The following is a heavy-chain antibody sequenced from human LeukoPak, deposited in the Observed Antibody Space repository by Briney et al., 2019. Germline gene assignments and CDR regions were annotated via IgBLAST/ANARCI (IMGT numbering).Heavy chain of an antibody. CDR2: TDTSGNYI. CDR1: GFTFSNYG. V-gene: IGHV3-21*06. D-gene: IGHD3-10*01. Sequence: GGSLRLSCEASGFTFSNYGMNWVRQAPGKGLEWVSFTDTSGNYIYYGDSVKGRFTISGDNARNLLFLQMNGLRAEDTAVYYCARGRSITLLRGVAMSDGFDIWGQGAMVAVSS. CDR3: ARGRSITLLRGVAMSDGFDI. J-gene: IGHJ3*02.